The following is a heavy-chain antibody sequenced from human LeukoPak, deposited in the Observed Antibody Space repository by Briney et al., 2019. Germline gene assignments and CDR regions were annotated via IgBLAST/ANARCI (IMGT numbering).Heavy chain of an antibody. CDR1: GFTVSSNY. CDR3: ARDRYYDSSGYRN. CDR2: IYSGGST. J-gene: IGHJ4*02. Sequence: PGGSLRLSCAASGFTVSSNYMSWVRQAPGKGLEWVSVIYSGGSTYYADSVKGRFTISRDNSKNTLYLQMNSLRAEDTAVYYCARDRYYDSSGYRNWGQGTLVTVSS. D-gene: IGHD3-22*01. V-gene: IGHV3-66*01.